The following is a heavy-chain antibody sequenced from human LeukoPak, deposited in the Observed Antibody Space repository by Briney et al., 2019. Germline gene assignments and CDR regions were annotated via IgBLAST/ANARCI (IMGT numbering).Heavy chain of an antibody. D-gene: IGHD3-10*01. CDR2: ISGSGGST. Sequence: PGGSLRLSCAASGFTFSSYAMSWVRQAPGKGLEWVSAISGSGGSTYYADSVKGRFTISRDNSKNTLYLQMNSLRAEDTAVYYCAKPTYRSITMVRGVITLFDYWGQGTLVTVSS. J-gene: IGHJ4*02. V-gene: IGHV3-23*01. CDR1: GFTFSSYA. CDR3: AKPTYRSITMVRGVITLFDY.